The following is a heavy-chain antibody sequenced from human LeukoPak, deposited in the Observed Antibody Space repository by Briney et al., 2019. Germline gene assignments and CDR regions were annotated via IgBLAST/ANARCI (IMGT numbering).Heavy chain of an antibody. CDR1: GGSISSSSYN. CDR2: INYSGSN. Sequence: SETLSLTCTVSGGSISSSSYNWGWIRQPPGKGLEWIGSINYSGSNYYNPSLKSRVTISVDTSKNQYSLKLSSVTAADTAVYYCARRRSSYFDYWGQGTLVTVSS. J-gene: IGHJ4*02. V-gene: IGHV4-39*01. CDR3: ARRRSSYFDY.